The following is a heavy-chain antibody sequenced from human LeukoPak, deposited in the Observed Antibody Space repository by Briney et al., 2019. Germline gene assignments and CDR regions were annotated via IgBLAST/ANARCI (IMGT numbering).Heavy chain of an antibody. Sequence: GGSLRLSCAASGFTVSSNYMNWVRQAPGKGLEWVSVIYGGGNIYYADSVKGRFTISRDNSKNTLYLQMNSLRAEDTAVYYCARGAGYNYPYYFDYWGQGTQVTVSS. D-gene: IGHD5-24*01. CDR3: ARGAGYNYPYYFDY. V-gene: IGHV3-53*01. CDR1: GFTVSSNY. CDR2: IYGGGNI. J-gene: IGHJ4*02.